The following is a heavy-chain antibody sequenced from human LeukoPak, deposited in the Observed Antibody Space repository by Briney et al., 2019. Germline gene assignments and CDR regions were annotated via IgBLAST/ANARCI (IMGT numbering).Heavy chain of an antibody. J-gene: IGHJ4*02. CDR2: IKQDGSEK. CDR1: GLTFSTYW. V-gene: IGHV3-7*01. D-gene: IGHD2-8*01. Sequence: GGSLRLSCAASGLTFSTYWMSWVRQAPGKGLEWVANIKQDGSEKYYVNSVKGRFAISRDNAKSSLYLQMNSLRAEDTAVYYCARRRYCTNGGCYFDYWGQGTLATVSS. CDR3: ARRRYCTNGGCYFDY.